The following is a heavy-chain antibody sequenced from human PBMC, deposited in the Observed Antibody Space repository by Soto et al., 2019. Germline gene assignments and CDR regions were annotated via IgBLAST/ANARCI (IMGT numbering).Heavy chain of an antibody. CDR3: ARFRVVTAIYYYGMDV. CDR2: IYYSGST. Sequence: QVQLQESGPGLVKPSETLSLTCTVSGGSVSSGSYYWSWIRQPPGKGLEWIGYIYYSGSTNYNPSRKSRVTISVDTSKNQFSLKLSSVTAADTAVYYCARFRVVTAIYYYGMDVWGQGTTVTVSS. V-gene: IGHV4-61*01. D-gene: IGHD2-21*02. CDR1: GGSVSSGSYY. J-gene: IGHJ6*02.